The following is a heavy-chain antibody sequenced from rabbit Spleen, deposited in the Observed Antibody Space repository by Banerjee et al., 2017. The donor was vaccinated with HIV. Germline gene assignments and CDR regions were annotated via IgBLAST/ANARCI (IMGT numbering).Heavy chain of an antibody. J-gene: IGHJ6*01. Sequence: LEESGGGLVKPGGTLTLTCTVSGFSFSSNWICWVRQAPGKGLEWISCIAGSSSGFTYSATWAKGRFTSSKTSSTTVTLQLTSLTAADTATYFCARDTSSSFSSYGMDLWGPGTLVTVS. CDR1: GFSFSSNW. CDR3: ARDTSSSFSSYGMDL. D-gene: IGHD1-1*01. V-gene: IGHV1S45*01. CDR2: IAGSSSGFT.